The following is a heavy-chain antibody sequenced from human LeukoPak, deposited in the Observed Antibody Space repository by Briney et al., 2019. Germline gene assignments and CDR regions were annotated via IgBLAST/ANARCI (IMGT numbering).Heavy chain of an antibody. CDR2: INHSGST. J-gene: IGHJ6*03. V-gene: IGHV4-34*01. CDR1: GGSFSGYY. CDR3: ARGRRYCSSTSCYHPYYYMDV. Sequence: SETLSLTCAVYGGSFSGYYWSWIRQPPGKGLEWIGEINHSGSTNYNPPLKSRVTISVDTSKNQFSLKPSSVTAADTAVYYCARGRRYCSSTSCYHPYYYMDVWGKGTTVTVS. D-gene: IGHD2-2*01.